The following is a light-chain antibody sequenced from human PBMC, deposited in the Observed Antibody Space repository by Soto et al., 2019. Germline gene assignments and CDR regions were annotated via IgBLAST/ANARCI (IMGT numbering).Light chain of an antibody. V-gene: IGLV1-40*01. CDR3: QSYDSSRRVSHV. CDR2: DNT. CDR1: SSNIGAGYD. Sequence: QSVLTQSPSVSGAPGQMVTISCTGSSSNIGAGYDVQWYQQVPGTAPKLLIYDNTNRPSGVPDRFSGSKSGASASLAIAGLQAEDEAVYYCQSYDSSRRVSHVFGTGTKVTVL. J-gene: IGLJ1*01.